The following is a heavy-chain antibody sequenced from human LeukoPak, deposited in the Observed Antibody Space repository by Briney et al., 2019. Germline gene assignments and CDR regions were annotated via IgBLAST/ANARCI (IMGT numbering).Heavy chain of an antibody. Sequence: GGSLRLSCAASGFIVSSNYMSWVRQAPGKGLEWVSVIYSGGATYYADSVKGRFTISRDNSKNMLYLQMNSLRAEDTAVYYCARGPVVGPTKGFDPWGQGTLVTVSS. CDR3: ARGPVVGPTKGFDP. J-gene: IGHJ5*02. CDR1: GFIVSSNY. D-gene: IGHD1-26*01. V-gene: IGHV3-53*01. CDR2: IYSGGAT.